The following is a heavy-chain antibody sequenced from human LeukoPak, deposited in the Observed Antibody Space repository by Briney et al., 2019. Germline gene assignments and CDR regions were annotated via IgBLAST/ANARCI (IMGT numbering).Heavy chain of an antibody. CDR3: AKGRALEVVAAFNY. CDR1: GFTFSIYA. Sequence: GGSLRLSCAASGFTFSIYAMGWVRQAPGKGLEWVSAISGSGANTYYADSVKGRFTISRDNSKNTLYLQMNSLRADDTAVYYCAKGRALEVVAAFNYWGQGTVVTVSS. D-gene: IGHD2-15*01. CDR2: ISGSGANT. V-gene: IGHV3-23*01. J-gene: IGHJ4*02.